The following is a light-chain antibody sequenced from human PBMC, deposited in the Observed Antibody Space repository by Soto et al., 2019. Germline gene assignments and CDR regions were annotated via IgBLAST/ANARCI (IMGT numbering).Light chain of an antibody. CDR3: QQYNSYYLCT. J-gene: IGKJ1*01. V-gene: IGKV1-5*01. Sequence: DIQMTQSPATLAASLGDRVTITCRASQSISSWLAWYQQKPGKAPKLLIYDASSLESGVPSRFSGSGSGTEFTLTISSLQHDEFACHYCQQYNSYYLCTFGQGTKVDIK. CDR1: QSISSW. CDR2: DAS.